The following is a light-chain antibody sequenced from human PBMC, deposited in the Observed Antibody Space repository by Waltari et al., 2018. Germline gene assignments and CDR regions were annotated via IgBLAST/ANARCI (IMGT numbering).Light chain of an antibody. CDR3: SSYTSSNTLV. CDR2: AVT. Sequence: QSALTQPASVSGSPGQSITISCTGTSSDVGGYNYASWYQQHPGKAPKLMIYAVTNRPSGISSRCSGSKSGNTASLTICGLQGEDEADYYCSSYTSSNTLVFGGGTKLTVL. CDR1: SSDVGGYNY. J-gene: IGLJ2*01. V-gene: IGLV2-14*01.